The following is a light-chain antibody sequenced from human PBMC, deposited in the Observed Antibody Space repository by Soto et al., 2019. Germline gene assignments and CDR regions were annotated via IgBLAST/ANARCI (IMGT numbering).Light chain of an antibody. J-gene: IGLJ3*02. CDR1: SSDVGGYNC. V-gene: IGLV2-8*01. CDR2: EVT. Sequence: SALTQPPSASGSPGQSVTISCSGTSSDVGGYNCVSWYAQYPGRAPKLMIYEVTKRPSGIPDRFSGSKAGNTASLTVSGLPAEDEVDYVCSSNAASNNFYFVFGGGTKVTVL. CDR3: SSNAASNNFYFV.